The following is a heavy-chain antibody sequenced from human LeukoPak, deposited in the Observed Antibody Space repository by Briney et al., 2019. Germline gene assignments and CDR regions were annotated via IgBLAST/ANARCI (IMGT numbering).Heavy chain of an antibody. CDR1: GFTFSSYS. J-gene: IGHJ4*02. Sequence: GGSLRLSCAASGFTFSSYSMNWVRQAPGKGLEWVSSISSSSSYIYYADSVKGRFTISRDNARNSLYLQMNSLRAEDTAINYCARSEHSSSSFDYWGQGTLVTVSS. V-gene: IGHV3-21*01. CDR3: ARSEHSSSSFDY. D-gene: IGHD6-6*01. CDR2: ISSSSSYI.